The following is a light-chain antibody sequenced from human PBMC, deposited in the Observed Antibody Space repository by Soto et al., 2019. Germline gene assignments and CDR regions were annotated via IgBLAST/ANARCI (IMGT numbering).Light chain of an antibody. V-gene: IGKV3-20*01. CDR2: GAS. CDR3: QQYGISTT. J-gene: IGKJ1*01. CDR1: QNVPNNY. Sequence: EIVLTQSPGTLSLSPGERATLSCRASQNVPNNYLTWYQQKPGQAPRRLIFGASLRASGVPDRFSGSGSGTDFTLTISRLEPEDFAVYHCQQYGISTTFGQGTKVEIK.